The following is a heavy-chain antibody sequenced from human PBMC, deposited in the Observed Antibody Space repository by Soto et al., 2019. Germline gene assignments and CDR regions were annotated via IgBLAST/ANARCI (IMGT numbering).Heavy chain of an antibody. V-gene: IGHV1-18*01. Sequence: ASVKVSCKASGYTFTSYGISWVRQAPGQGLEWMGWISAYNGNTNYAQKLQGRVTMTRDTSTSTAYMELRSLRSDDTAVYYCAKVMVVAARGHGFDPWGQGTLVTVSS. J-gene: IGHJ5*02. CDR2: ISAYNGNT. CDR1: GYTFTSYG. CDR3: AKVMVVAARGHGFDP. D-gene: IGHD2-15*01.